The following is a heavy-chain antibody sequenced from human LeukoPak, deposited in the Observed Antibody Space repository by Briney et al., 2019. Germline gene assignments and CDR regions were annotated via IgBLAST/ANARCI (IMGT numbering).Heavy chain of an antibody. CDR2: IYSGGNT. CDR1: GFSVSSNY. V-gene: IGHV3-53*05. CDR3: VKDNPLDY. Sequence: GGSLRLSCAASGFSVSSNYMSWVRQTPGKGLECVSLIYSGGNTYYADSVKGRFTISRDNSKNTLYLQMNSLRAEDTAVYYCVKDNPLDYWGQGTLVIVSS. D-gene: IGHD1-14*01. J-gene: IGHJ4*02.